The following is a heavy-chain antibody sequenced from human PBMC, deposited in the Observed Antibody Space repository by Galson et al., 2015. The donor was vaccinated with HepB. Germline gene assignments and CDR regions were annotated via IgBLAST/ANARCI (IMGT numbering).Heavy chain of an antibody. V-gene: IGHV3-21*01. Sequence: SLRLSCAASGFTFSSYSMNWVRQAPGKGLEWVSSTTNSSTYIYYADSVKGRFTISRDNAKNSLYLQMNSLRAEDTAVYFCARDHLRVGIAEPGIFGYWGQGTLVTVSS. CDR3: ARDHLRVGIAEPGIFGY. J-gene: IGHJ4*02. CDR2: TTNSSTYI. CDR1: GFTFSSYS. D-gene: IGHD6-13*01.